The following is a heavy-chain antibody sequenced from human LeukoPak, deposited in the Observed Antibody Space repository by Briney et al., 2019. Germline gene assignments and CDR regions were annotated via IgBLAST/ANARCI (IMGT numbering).Heavy chain of an antibody. Sequence: GGSLRLSCAASGFTFSSNYMSWVRQAPGKGLEWVSVVYSGVNTYYADSVKGRFTISRDNSENTLYLQMNSLRAEDTAVYYCARVMDYFDYWGQGTLVTVSS. J-gene: IGHJ4*02. CDR2: VYSGVNT. V-gene: IGHV3-53*01. CDR3: ARVMDYFDY. D-gene: IGHD5-24*01. CDR1: GFTFSSNY.